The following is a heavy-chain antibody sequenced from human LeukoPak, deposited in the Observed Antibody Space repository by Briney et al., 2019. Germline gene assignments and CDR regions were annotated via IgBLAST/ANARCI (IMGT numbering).Heavy chain of an antibody. V-gene: IGHV4-59*05. D-gene: IGHD3-10*01. Sequence: SETLSLTCTVSGGSISNYYWSWIRQPPGKGLEWIGSIYYSGSTYYNPSLKSRVTISVDTSKNQFSLKLSSVTAADTAVYYCASGKMVRGVIIPFDYWGQGTLVTVSS. CDR1: GGSISNYY. J-gene: IGHJ4*02. CDR2: IYYSGST. CDR3: ASGKMVRGVIIPFDY.